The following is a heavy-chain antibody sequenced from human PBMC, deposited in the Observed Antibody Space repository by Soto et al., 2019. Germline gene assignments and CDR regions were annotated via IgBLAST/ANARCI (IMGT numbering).Heavy chain of an antibody. V-gene: IGHV4-59*08. D-gene: IGHD3-3*01. CDR1: GASTNSHY. J-gene: IGHJ6*03. CDR2: INYSGST. Sequence: SETLSLTCTVSGASTNSHYWTWIRQPPGKGLEWIGYINYSGSTNYSPSLKSRVTISVDTSKNQFSLKLSSVTAADTAVYYCARTYYDFWSGSYYYYMDVWGKGTTVTVSS. CDR3: ARTYYDFWSGSYYYYMDV.